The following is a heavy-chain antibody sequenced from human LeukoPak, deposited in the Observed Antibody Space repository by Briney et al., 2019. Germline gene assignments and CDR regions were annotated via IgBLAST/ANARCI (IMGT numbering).Heavy chain of an antibody. CDR1: GGSISSGGYY. Sequence: SETLSLACTVSGGSISSGGYYWSWIRQHPGKGLEWIGCIYYSGSTYYNPSLKSRVTISVDTSKNQFSLKPSSVTAADTAVYYCATYCSGGSCPSYYFDYWGQGTLVTVSS. J-gene: IGHJ4*02. CDR2: IYYSGST. D-gene: IGHD2-15*01. CDR3: ATYCSGGSCPSYYFDY. V-gene: IGHV4-31*03.